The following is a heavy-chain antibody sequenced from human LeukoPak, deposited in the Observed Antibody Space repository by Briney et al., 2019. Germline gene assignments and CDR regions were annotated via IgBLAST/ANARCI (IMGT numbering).Heavy chain of an antibody. V-gene: IGHV1-3*03. J-gene: IGHJ4*02. Sequence: ASVKVSCKASGYTFTSYAMHWVRQAPGQRLEWMGWINAGNGNTKYSQEFQGRVTITRDTSASTAYMELSSLRTEDMAVYYCARAFDSGSYSPFDYWGQGTLVTVSS. D-gene: IGHD1-26*01. CDR2: INAGNGNT. CDR1: GYTFTSYA. CDR3: ARAFDSGSYSPFDY.